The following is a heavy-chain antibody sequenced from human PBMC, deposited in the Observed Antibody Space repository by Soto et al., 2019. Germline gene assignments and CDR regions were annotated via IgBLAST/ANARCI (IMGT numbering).Heavy chain of an antibody. D-gene: IGHD2-21*01. CDR3: LFVGDYPWGPGDSNWFDP. V-gene: IGHV3-23*01. J-gene: IGHJ5*02. CDR1: GFTFSSYA. Sequence: PGGSLRLSCAASGFTFSSYAMSWVRQAPGKGLEWVSAISGSGGSTYYADSVKGRFTISRDNSKNTLYLQMNSLRAENTAVYYCLFVGDYPWGPGDSNWFDPWGQGTLVTVSS. CDR2: ISGSGGST.